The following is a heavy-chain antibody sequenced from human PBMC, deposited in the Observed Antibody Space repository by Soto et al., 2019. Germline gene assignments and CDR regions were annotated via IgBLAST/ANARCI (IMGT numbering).Heavy chain of an antibody. CDR1: GFTFSDYY. CDR3: ARDLRYGAFDI. V-gene: IGHV3-11*05. CDR2: T. J-gene: IGHJ3*02. Sequence: QVQLVESGGGSVKPGGSLRLSCAASGFTFSDYYMSWIRQAPGKGLEWVSDTNYADSVKGRFTISRDNAKNSHYLQMNSLRDEDTALYYSARDLRYGAFDIWGQGTMVTVSS. D-gene: IGHD5-18*01.